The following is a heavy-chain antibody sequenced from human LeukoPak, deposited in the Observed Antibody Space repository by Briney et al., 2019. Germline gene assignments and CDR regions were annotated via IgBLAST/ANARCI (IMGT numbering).Heavy chain of an antibody. J-gene: IGHJ4*02. V-gene: IGHV1-18*01. CDR3: ARPAQPDYDILTGYYLGY. CDR1: GYTFTSYG. D-gene: IGHD3-9*01. CDR2: ISAYNGNT. Sequence: ASVKVSCKASGYTFTSYGISWVRQAPEQGLEWMGWISAYNGNTNYAQKLQGRVTMTTDTSTSTAYMELRSLRSDDTAVYYCARPAQPDYDILTGYYLGYWGQGTLVTVSS.